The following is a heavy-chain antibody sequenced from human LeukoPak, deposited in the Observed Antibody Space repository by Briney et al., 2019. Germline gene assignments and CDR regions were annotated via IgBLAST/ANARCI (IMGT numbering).Heavy chain of an antibody. CDR1: EFTFSSYG. D-gene: IGHD6-6*01. CDR2: INTDGSST. Sequence: PGGCLRLSCAASEFTFSSYGMSWVRQAPGKGLVWVSRINTDGSSTNYADSVKGRFTISRDNAKNTLYLQMNSLRAEDTAVYYCATDRSSIAVRPHWGQGTLVTVSS. CDR3: ATDRSSIAVRPH. J-gene: IGHJ4*02. V-gene: IGHV3-74*01.